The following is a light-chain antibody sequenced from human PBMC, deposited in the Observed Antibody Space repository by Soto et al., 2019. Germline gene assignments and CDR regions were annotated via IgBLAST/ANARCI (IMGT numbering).Light chain of an antibody. Sequence: QSALTQPASVSGSPGQSITISCTGTSGDVGRYNYVSWYQHHPGKVPKLVIYEVSKRPSGVSHRFSGSKSGNTASLTISALQAEDEADYYCTSYTSSSPDVFGTGTKLTVL. CDR1: SGDVGRYNY. CDR3: TSYTSSSPDV. CDR2: EVS. V-gene: IGLV2-14*01. J-gene: IGLJ1*01.